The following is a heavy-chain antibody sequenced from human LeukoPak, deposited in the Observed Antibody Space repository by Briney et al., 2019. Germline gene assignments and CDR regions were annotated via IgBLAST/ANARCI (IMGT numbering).Heavy chain of an antibody. CDR3: VRDNPRCCGVIPANIDDY. CDR1: GFTFTNYV. CDR2: INGGGSPI. J-gene: IGHJ4*02. V-gene: IGHV3-48*01. D-gene: IGHD2-21*01. Sequence: PGGSLRLSCAASGFTFTNYVMTWVREAPGKGLEWVSYINGGGSPIFYADSVRGRFTISRDNAKNSLHLQMNSLRAEDTAVYYCVRDNPRCCGVIPANIDDYWGQGTLVIVSS.